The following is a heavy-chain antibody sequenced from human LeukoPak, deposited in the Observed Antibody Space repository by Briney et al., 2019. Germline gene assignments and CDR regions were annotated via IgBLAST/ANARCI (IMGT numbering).Heavy chain of an antibody. J-gene: IGHJ4*02. D-gene: IGHD5-18*01. CDR3: ARQESTWIQLWLDHPYYFDY. CDR2: INHSGST. CDR1: GGSFSGYY. Sequence: PSETLSLTCAVYGGSFSGYYWSWIRQPPGKGLEWIGEINHSGSTNYNPSLKSRVTISVDTSKNQFSLKLSSVTAADTAVYYCARQESTWIQLWLDHPYYFDYWGQGTLVTVSS. V-gene: IGHV4-34*01.